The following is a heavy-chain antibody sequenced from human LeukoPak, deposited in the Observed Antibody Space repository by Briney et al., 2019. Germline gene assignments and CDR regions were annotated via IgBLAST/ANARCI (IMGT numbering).Heavy chain of an antibody. CDR3: ARLRSSNWYDNFDY. CDR1: GYRFASYW. Sequence: GESLQISCEGSGYRFASYWIGWVRPMPGKGVEWMGIIYPGDSDTRYSPSFQGQVTISADKSISTAYLQWLSLKASDTAMYYCARLRSSNWYDNFDYWGQGTLVTVSS. J-gene: IGHJ4*02. CDR2: IYPGDSDT. D-gene: IGHD6-13*01. V-gene: IGHV5-51*01.